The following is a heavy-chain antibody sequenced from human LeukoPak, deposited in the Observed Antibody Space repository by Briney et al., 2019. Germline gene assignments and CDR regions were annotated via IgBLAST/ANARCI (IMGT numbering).Heavy chain of an antibody. Sequence: PSETLTLTCTVSGCSISSYYWNWIRQPPGKGLEWIGYIYYSGSTNYNPSLTSRVTISVDTSKNQFSLKLSSVTAPDTAVYYWSRRKQELRTHHAIDIWSQGTMVTVSS. J-gene: IGHJ3*02. CDR2: IYYSGST. CDR3: SRRKQELRTHHAIDI. V-gene: IGHV4-59*12. D-gene: IGHD7-27*01. CDR1: GCSISSYY.